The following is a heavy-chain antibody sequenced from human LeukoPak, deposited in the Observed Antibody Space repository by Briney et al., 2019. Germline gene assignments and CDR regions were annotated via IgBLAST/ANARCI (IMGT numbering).Heavy chain of an antibody. CDR1: GFTFGSYW. J-gene: IGHJ6*03. D-gene: IGHD1-26*01. V-gene: IGHV3-7*01. CDR2: IKQDGSEK. CDR3: ARGHYYYYYYYMDV. Sequence: GGSRRLSWAAAGFTFGSYWMSWVRQVQGRGRGWVPNIKQDGSEKYYVDSVKGRFTISRDNAKNSLYLQMNSLRAEDTAVYYCARGHYYYYYYYMDVWGKGTTVTVSS.